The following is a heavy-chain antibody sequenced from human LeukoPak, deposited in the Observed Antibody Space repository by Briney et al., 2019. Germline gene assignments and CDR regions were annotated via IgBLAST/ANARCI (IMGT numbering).Heavy chain of an antibody. D-gene: IGHD3-10*01. CDR2: FDPEDGET. V-gene: IGHV1-24*01. Sequence: ASAKVSCKVSGYTLTELSMHWVRQAPGKGLEWMGGFDPEDGETIYAQKFQGRVTMTEDTSTDTAYMELSSLRSEDTAVYYCATSYGSGSYYLDYWGQGTLVTVSS. CDR3: ATSYGSGSYYLDY. CDR1: GYTLTELS. J-gene: IGHJ4*02.